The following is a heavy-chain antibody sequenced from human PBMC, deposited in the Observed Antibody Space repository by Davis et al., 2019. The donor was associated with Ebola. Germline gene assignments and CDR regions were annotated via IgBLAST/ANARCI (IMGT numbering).Heavy chain of an antibody. CDR3: ARDMSGIAVAGSGDY. J-gene: IGHJ4*02. D-gene: IGHD6-19*01. CDR1: GYTFTSYG. CDR2: ISAYNGNT. V-gene: IGHV1-18*01. Sequence: ASVKVSCKASGYTFTSYGISWVRQAPGQGLEWMGWISAYNGNTNYAQKLQGRVTMTTDTSTSTAYMELRSLRSDDTAVYYCARDMSGIAVAGSGDYWGQGTLVTVSS.